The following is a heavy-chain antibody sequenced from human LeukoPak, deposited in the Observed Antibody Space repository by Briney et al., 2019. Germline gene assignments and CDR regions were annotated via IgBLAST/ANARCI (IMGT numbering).Heavy chain of an antibody. Sequence: ASVKVSCKASGYTFTGYYFHWVRQAPGQGLEWMGWINPNTAGTNYAQKFLGGVTLTWDTSISTAYMELNRLTSDDTAVYYCARQKRRDGYNFDYWGQGTLVTVSS. D-gene: IGHD5-24*01. CDR1: GYTFTGYY. CDR2: INPNTAGT. CDR3: ARQKRRDGYNFDY. J-gene: IGHJ4*02. V-gene: IGHV1-2*02.